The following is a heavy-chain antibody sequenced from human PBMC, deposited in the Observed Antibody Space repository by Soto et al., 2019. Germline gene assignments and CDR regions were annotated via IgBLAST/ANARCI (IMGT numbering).Heavy chain of an antibody. CDR1: GFTFSSCA. V-gene: IGHV3-30*18. J-gene: IGHJ4*02. CDR2: VSHDGSLY. Sequence: VGSLRLSCAASGFTFSSCAMHWVRQVPGKGLEWLAVVSHDGSLYPYADSVKGRFSISRDNSRKTLYLQMNSLRPEDTAVYYCVKDRSDTWSFDYWGQGTLVTVSS. D-gene: IGHD2-8*02. CDR3: VKDRSDTWSFDY.